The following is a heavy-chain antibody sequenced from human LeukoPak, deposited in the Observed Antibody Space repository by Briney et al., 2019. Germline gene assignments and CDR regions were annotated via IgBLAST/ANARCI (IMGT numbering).Heavy chain of an antibody. Sequence: PSETLSLTCTVSGGSISSSSYYWGWIRQPPGKGLEWIGSIYYSGSTYYNPSLKSRVTISVDTSKNQFSLKLSSVTAADTAVYYCARVVRAINWFDPWGQGTLVTVSS. J-gene: IGHJ5*02. CDR3: ARVVRAINWFDP. V-gene: IGHV4-39*07. D-gene: IGHD3-10*01. CDR2: IYYSGST. CDR1: GGSISSSSYY.